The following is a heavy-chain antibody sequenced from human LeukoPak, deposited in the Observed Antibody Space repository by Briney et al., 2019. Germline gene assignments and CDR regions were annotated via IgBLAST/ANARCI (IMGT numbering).Heavy chain of an antibody. V-gene: IGHV1-46*01. CDR3: ARGDWCSGGSCYGSYFQH. CDR2: INPSGGGT. Sequence: ASVTVSCKASGYTFTSYYMHWVRQAPGQGLEWMGIINPSGGGTSYAQKFQGRVTMTRDTSTSTVYMELSSLRSEDTAVYYCARGDWCSGGSCYGSYFQHWGQGTLVTVSS. D-gene: IGHD2-15*01. J-gene: IGHJ1*01. CDR1: GYTFTSYY.